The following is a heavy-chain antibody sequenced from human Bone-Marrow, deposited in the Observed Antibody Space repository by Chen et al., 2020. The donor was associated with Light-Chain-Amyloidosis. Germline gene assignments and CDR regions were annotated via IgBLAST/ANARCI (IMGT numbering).Heavy chain of an antibody. D-gene: IGHD3-10*01. J-gene: IGHJ4*02. V-gene: IGHV4-59*01. CDR2: IFYSGST. Sequence: QVHLQESGPGLVKPSETLSLTCSGSGGSIINYFWSWMRQPPGKGLEWIGCIFYSGSTNYNSSLKSRVTISVDTSKNQLSLKLNSVTAADTAVYYCARSPAGYYGSGSYYYFDFWGQGTLVTVSS. CDR1: GGSIINYF. CDR3: ARSPAGYYGSGSYYYFDF.